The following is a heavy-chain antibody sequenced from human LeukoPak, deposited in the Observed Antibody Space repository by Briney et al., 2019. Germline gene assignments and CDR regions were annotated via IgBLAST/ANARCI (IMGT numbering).Heavy chain of an antibody. CDR3: ASLNGSGWYYFDY. Sequence: SETLSLTCAVYGGSFSGYYWSWIRQPPGKGLEWIGEINHSGSTNYNPSLKCRATISVDTSKNQFSLKLSSVTAADTAVYYCASLNGSGWYYFDYWGQGTLVTVSS. J-gene: IGHJ4*02. CDR1: GGSFSGYY. V-gene: IGHV4-34*01. D-gene: IGHD6-19*01. CDR2: INHSGST.